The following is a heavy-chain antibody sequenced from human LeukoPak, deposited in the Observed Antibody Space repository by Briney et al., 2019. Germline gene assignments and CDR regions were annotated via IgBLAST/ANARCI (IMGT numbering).Heavy chain of an antibody. D-gene: IGHD2-15*01. J-gene: IGHJ6*04. Sequence: GESLKISCKGSGYSFTSCWIGWVRQMPGKGLEWMGIIHPGDSDTRNSPSFQGQVTFSVDKSISTAYLQWSSLKASDTAVYYCARQRGGCSGGSCTGMDVWGKGTTVTVSS. CDR1: GYSFTSCW. CDR2: IHPGDSDT. V-gene: IGHV5-51*01. CDR3: ARQRGGCSGGSCTGMDV.